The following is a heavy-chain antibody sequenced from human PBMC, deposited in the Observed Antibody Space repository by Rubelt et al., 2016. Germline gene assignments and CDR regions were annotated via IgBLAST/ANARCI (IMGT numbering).Heavy chain of an antibody. CDR1: GGSFSGYY. Sequence: QVQLQQWGAGLLKPSETLSLTCAVYGGSFSGYYWSWIRQPPGKGLEWIGEINHSGSTNYNPSLKSCVIISVEPSKNHFALKLSSLTAADTAVYYCARVSGYSYGSAGVNWCDPWGQGTLVTVSS. CDR2: INHSGST. CDR3: ARVSGYSYGSAGVNWCDP. D-gene: IGHD5-18*01. V-gene: IGHV4-34*01. J-gene: IGHJ5*02.